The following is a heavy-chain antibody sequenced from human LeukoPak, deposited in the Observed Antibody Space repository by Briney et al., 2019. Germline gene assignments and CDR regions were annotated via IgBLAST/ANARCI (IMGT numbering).Heavy chain of an antibody. CDR3: ARGVGRLVVVPAAPRGWFDP. V-gene: IGHV3-21*01. J-gene: IGHJ5*02. D-gene: IGHD2-2*01. Sequence: GGSLRLSCAASGFTFSTYSMNWVRQAPGKGLEWVSSISISVGFISYADSVKGRFTISRDNAKNSLYLQMNSLRVEDTAVYYCARGVGRLVVVPAAPRGWFDPWGQGTLVTVSS. CDR1: GFTFSTYS. CDR2: ISISVGFI.